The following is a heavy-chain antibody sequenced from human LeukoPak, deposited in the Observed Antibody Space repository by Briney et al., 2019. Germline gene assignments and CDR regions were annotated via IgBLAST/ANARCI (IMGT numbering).Heavy chain of an antibody. V-gene: IGHV4-4*07. CDR2: IYTSGST. J-gene: IGHJ5*02. Sequence: NPSETLSLTCTVSGGSISSYYWSWIRQPAGKGLEWIGRIYTSGSTNYNPSLKSRVTMSVDTSKNQFSLKLSSVTAADTAVYYCARDRSVVVPAAIRDWFDPWGQGTLVTVSS. D-gene: IGHD2-2*02. CDR1: GGSISSYY. CDR3: ARDRSVVVPAAIRDWFDP.